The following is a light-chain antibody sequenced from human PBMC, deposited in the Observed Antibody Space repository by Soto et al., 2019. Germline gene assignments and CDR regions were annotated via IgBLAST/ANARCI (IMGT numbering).Light chain of an antibody. CDR1: ESIATW. J-gene: IGKJ1*01. CDR3: QHYNSYSEA. V-gene: IGKV1-5*01. Sequence: DFHRTHSPSTLAASLGDIVTITFRASESIATWLAWYQQKPGKGPKLLIYDASSLESGVPSRFSGGGSGKEFTLTISDLQPDDFATYYCQHYNSYSEAFGQGTTVDI. CDR2: DAS.